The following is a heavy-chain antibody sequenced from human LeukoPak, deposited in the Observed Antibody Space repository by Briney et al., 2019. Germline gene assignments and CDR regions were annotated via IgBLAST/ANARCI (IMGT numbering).Heavy chain of an antibody. D-gene: IGHD1-26*01. CDR1: GGSISSGGYS. J-gene: IGHJ4*02. CDR2: IYHSGST. Sequence: PSETLSLTCAVSGGSISSGGYSWSWIRQPPGKGLEWIGYIYHSGSTYYNPSLKSRVTISVDRSKNQSSLKLSSVTAADTAVYYCARGSWDLSFDYWGQGTLVTVSS. V-gene: IGHV4-30-2*01. CDR3: ARGSWDLSFDY.